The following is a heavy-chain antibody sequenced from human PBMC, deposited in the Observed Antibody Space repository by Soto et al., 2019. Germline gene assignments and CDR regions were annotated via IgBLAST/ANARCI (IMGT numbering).Heavy chain of an antibody. Sequence: QVQLVESGGGVVQPGRSLRLSCAPSGFTFSNYAMHWVRQAPGKGLEWVAVISYDGSNKYYADSVKGRFTISRDNSKNTXSLQMNSLRDEDTAVYYCARDKRDLRFLEWSYYFDYWGQGTLVTVSS. CDR2: ISYDGSNK. J-gene: IGHJ4*02. CDR1: GFTFSNYA. CDR3: ARDKRDLRFLEWSYYFDY. D-gene: IGHD3-3*01. V-gene: IGHV3-30-3*01.